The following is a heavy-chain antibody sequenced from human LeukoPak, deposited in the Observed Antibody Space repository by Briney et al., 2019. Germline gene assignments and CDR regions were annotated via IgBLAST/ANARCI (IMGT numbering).Heavy chain of an antibody. CDR1: GYTFTSFD. V-gene: IGHV1-8*01. Sequence: GASVKVSCKASGYTFTSFDINWVRQATGQGLEWMGWMNPNSGNTGYAQKFQGRVTMTRDTSISTAYMELSSLRSEDTAVYYCARDLSIQLWFITDYWGQGTLVTVSS. CDR3: ARDLSIQLWFITDY. J-gene: IGHJ4*02. CDR2: MNPNSGNT. D-gene: IGHD5-18*01.